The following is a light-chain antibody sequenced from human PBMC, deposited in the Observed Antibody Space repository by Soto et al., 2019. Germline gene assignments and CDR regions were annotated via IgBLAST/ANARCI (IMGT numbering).Light chain of an antibody. V-gene: IGKV1-5*01. Sequence: IQLTQSPSSLSASVGDRVTITCRASQSISSWLAWYQQKPGKAPQLLIYDASSLESGVPSSFSGSGSGTEFTLTISSLQPDDFATYYCQQYNSYLSCGQGTKVDIK. CDR3: QQYNSYLS. CDR2: DAS. J-gene: IGKJ1*01. CDR1: QSISSW.